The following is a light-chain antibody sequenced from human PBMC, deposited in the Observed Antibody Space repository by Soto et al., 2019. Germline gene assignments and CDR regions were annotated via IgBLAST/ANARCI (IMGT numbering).Light chain of an antibody. V-gene: IGLV2-11*01. CDR3: CSYAGTYTWI. Sequence: QSVLTQPRSVSGSPGQSVTISCTGASNNVGGYNYVSWYQHHPGKAPQLIIYDVTKRPSGVPDRFSGSKSGNTASLTISGLQVEDEADYYCCSYAGTYTWIFGGGTKLTVL. J-gene: IGLJ2*01. CDR1: SNNVGGYNY. CDR2: DVT.